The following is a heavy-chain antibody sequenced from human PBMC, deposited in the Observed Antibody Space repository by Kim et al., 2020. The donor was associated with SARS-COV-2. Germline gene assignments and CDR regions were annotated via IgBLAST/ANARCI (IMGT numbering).Heavy chain of an antibody. CDR2: IRRRADGGTT. Sequence: GGSLRLSCTDSGLGFGDYSMNWLRQAPGKGLECVGFIRRRADGGTTEYAASVKGRFTISRDDSKNIAYLQMNSLKTEDTGVYYCARDGIMIMFGGVIGIPFYHWGQGPLVTVSS. CDR1: GLGFGDYS. D-gene: IGHD3-16*02. J-gene: IGHJ4*02. CDR3: ARDGIMIMFGGVIGIPFYH. V-gene: IGHV3-49*03.